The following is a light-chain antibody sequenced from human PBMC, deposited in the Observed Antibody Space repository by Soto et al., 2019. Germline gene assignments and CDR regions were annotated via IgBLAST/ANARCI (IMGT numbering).Light chain of an antibody. Sequence: DIRLTQSPSSLSASVGDRVTISCRASQSISTYLMWYQQKPGKAPNLLIYGASSLQNGLPSRFSGSGSGTDFTLTISGLQPEYVGTYYCQQSSITPRSFGQGTKVEVK. CDR1: QSISTY. CDR3: QQSSITPRS. J-gene: IGKJ1*01. CDR2: GAS. V-gene: IGKV1-39*01.